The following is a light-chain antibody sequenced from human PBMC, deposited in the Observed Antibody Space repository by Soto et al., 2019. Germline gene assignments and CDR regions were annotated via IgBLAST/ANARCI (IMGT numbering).Light chain of an antibody. J-gene: IGLJ1*01. Sequence: QSVLTQPASVSGSPGQSITISCAGTSCDIGGYDYVSWYQQHPDKAPKLIIFDVTDRPSGISDRFSGSKSASTASLTISGLRTEDEADYYCSSFTSTFTHVXGTGTKVTVL. CDR1: SCDIGGYDY. V-gene: IGLV2-14*03. CDR2: DVT. CDR3: SSFTSTFTHV.